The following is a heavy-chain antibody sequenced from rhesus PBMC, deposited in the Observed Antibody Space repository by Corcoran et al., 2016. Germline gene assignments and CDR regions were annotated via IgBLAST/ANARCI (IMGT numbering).Heavy chain of an antibody. CDR2: IGGSSGST. Sequence: QVQLQESGPGLGKPSETLPLNCAGSGYSTIRGYGWSGIREPPGKGLEWMGYIGGSSGSTHCNPSLKSRVTISKDTSKNQFSLKLSSVTAADTAVYYCARGGSYGDYWGQGVLVTVSS. J-gene: IGHJ4*01. CDR1: GYSTIRGYG. D-gene: IGHD1-44*02. CDR3: ARGGSYGDY. V-gene: IGHV4-127*01.